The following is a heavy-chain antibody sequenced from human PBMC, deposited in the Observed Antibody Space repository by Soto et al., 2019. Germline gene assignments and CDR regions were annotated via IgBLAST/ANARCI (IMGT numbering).Heavy chain of an antibody. J-gene: IGHJ4*02. CDR1: GFTFSSYG. V-gene: IGHV3-30*18. Sequence: QVQLVESGGGVVQPGRSLRLSCAASGFTFSSYGMHWVRQAPGKGLEWVAVISYDGSNKYYADSVKGRFTISRDNSTNTLYLQMNSLRAEDTAVYYCAKDRDTYFDYWGQGTLVTVSS. D-gene: IGHD5-18*01. CDR3: AKDRDTYFDY. CDR2: ISYDGSNK.